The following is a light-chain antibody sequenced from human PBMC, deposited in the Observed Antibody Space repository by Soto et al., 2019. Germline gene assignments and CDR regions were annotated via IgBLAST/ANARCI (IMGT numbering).Light chain of an antibody. J-gene: IGLJ2*01. CDR2: STD. CDR3: SLYYSGAHLV. V-gene: IGLV7-43*01. CDR1: AGAVSTTNW. Sequence: QTVVTQEPSLVVSPGGTVTLTCASSAGAVSTTNWPNWFQQKPGQAPRALIYSTDNKHAWTPARFSGSLLGGKAVLALSGAQPEDGAEYYCSLYYSGAHLVIGGGTKLTVL.